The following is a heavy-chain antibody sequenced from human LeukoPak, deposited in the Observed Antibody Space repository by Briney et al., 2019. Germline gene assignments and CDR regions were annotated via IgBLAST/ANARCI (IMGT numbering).Heavy chain of an antibody. Sequence: GASVKVSCKASGYTFTSYDINWVRQATGQGLEWMGWMNPNSGNTGYVQKFQGRVTMTRNTSINTAYMELSSLRSEDTAVYYCATLSPAWEVVTPKNYWGQGTLVTVSS. V-gene: IGHV1-8*01. CDR2: MNPNSGNT. CDR3: ATLSPAWEVVTPKNY. D-gene: IGHD4-23*01. CDR1: GYTFTSYD. J-gene: IGHJ4*02.